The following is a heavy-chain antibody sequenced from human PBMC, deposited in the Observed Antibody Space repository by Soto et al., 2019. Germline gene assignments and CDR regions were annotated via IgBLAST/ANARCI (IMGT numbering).Heavy chain of an antibody. D-gene: IGHD3-22*01. CDR1: GFTFSSYG. J-gene: IGHJ4*02. Sequence: QVQLVEFGGGVVQPGRSLRLSCAASGFTFSSYGMHWVRQAPGKGLEWVAVISYDGSNKYYADSVKGRFTISRDNSKNTLYLQMNSLRAEDTAVYYCAKLARGTYYYDSSGYYSDYWGQGTLVTVSS. V-gene: IGHV3-30*18. CDR2: ISYDGSNK. CDR3: AKLARGTYYYDSSGYYSDY.